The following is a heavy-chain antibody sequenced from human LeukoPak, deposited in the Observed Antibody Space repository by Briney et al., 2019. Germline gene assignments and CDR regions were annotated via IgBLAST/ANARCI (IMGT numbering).Heavy chain of an antibody. V-gene: IGHV3-11*01. Sequence: TPGGSLRLSCAASGFTFSDYYMSWIRQAPGKGLEWVSYISSSGSTIYYADSVKGRFTISRDNAKNSLYLQMNSLRAEDTAVYYCAREEAQLVESPAGDYWGQGTLVTVSS. CDR3: AREEAQLVESPAGDY. J-gene: IGHJ4*02. D-gene: IGHD6-6*01. CDR2: ISSSGSTI. CDR1: GFTFSDYY.